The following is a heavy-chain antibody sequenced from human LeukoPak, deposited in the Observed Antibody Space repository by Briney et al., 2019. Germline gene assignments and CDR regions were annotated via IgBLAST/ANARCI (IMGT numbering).Heavy chain of an antibody. CDR2: ISYDGSNK. D-gene: IGHD5-18*01. V-gene: IGHV3-30-3*01. CDR1: GFTFSSYA. Sequence: GGSLRLSCAASGFTFSSYAMHWVRQAPGKGLEWVAVISYDGSNKYYADSVKGRFTTSRDNSKNTLYLQMNSLRAEDTAVYYCARAKRGYSYGYAGFDYWGQGTLVTVSS. J-gene: IGHJ4*02. CDR3: ARAKRGYSYGYAGFDY.